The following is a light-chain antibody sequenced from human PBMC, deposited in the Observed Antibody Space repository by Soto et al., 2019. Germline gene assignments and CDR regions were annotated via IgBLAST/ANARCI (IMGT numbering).Light chain of an antibody. CDR2: LGS. J-gene: IGKJ1*01. V-gene: IGKV2-28*01. Sequence: DVVMTQSPLSLPVTPGEPASISCRSSQSLLHSNGYNYVDWYLQKRGQSPQLLIYLGSNRASGVPDRFSGSGSATDFTLKISRVEAEDVGVYYCMQSQHSCTFGQGTEVDIK. CDR3: MQSQHSCT. CDR1: QSLLHSNGYNY.